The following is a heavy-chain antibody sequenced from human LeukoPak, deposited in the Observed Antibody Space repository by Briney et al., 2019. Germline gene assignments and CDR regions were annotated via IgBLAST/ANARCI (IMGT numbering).Heavy chain of an antibody. CDR1: GYTFTGYY. D-gene: IGHD2-21*02. CDR2: INPNSGGT. CDR3: ARDYRDGDLHTVYYGMDV. J-gene: IGHJ6*02. V-gene: IGHV1-2*02. Sequence: GASVKVSCKASGYTFTGYYMHWVRQAPGQGLEWMGWINPNSGGTNYAQKFQSRVTMTRDTSISTAYMELNSLRPDDTAVYYCARDYRDGDLHTVYYGMDVWGQGTTVTVSS.